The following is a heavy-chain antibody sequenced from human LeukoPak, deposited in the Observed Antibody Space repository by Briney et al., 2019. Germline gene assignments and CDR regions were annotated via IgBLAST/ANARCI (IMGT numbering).Heavy chain of an antibody. V-gene: IGHV4-30-4*01. Sequence: SQTLSLTCTVSGGSISSGDYYWSWIRQPPGKGLEWIGYIYYSGSTYYNPSLKSRVTISVDTSKNQFSLKLSSVTAADTAVYYCARMITMVRGGIKKNNWFDPWGQGTLVTVSS. J-gene: IGHJ5*02. CDR2: IYYSGST. CDR1: GGSISSGDYY. CDR3: ARMITMVRGGIKKNNWFDP. D-gene: IGHD3-10*01.